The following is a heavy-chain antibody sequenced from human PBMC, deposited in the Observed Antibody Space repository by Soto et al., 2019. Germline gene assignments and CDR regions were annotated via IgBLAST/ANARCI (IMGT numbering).Heavy chain of an antibody. J-gene: IGHJ3*02. CDR2: INHSGSN. D-gene: IGHD3-9*01. V-gene: IGHV4-34*01. CDR1: GFTFSNAW. Sequence: PGGSLRLSCAASGFTFSNAWMSWVRQAPGKGLEWIGEINHSGSNNYSPALKSRVTMSLDTSKNQFSLKLTSVTAADTAVYYCARGGSNDWQVAFDIWGQGTMVTVSS. CDR3: ARGGSNDWQVAFDI.